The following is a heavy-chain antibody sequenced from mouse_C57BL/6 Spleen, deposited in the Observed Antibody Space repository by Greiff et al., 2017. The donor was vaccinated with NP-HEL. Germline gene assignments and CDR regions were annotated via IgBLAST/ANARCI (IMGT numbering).Heavy chain of an antibody. CDR2: IYPGDGDT. V-gene: IGHV1-80*01. J-gene: IGHJ4*01. CDR3: ASHYYGSDYAMDC. CDR1: GYAFSSYW. Sequence: QVQLQQSGAELVKPGASVKISCKASGYAFSSYWMNWVKQRPGKGLEWIGQIYPGDGDTNYNGKFKGKATLTADKSSSTAYMQLSSLTSEDSAVYFCASHYYGSDYAMDCWGQGTSVTVSS. D-gene: IGHD1-1*01.